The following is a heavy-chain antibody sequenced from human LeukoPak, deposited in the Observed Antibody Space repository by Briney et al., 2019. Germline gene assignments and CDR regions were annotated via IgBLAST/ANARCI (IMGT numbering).Heavy chain of an antibody. D-gene: IGHD3-10*01. CDR3: ARAYGPIAPPDY. CDR1: GYTLTELS. Sequence: GASVKVSCKVSGYTLTELSMHWVRQAPGQGLEWMGGIIPIFGTANYAQKFQGRVTITADESTSTAYMELSSLRSEDTAVYYCARAYGPIAPPDYWGQGTLVTVSS. J-gene: IGHJ4*02. CDR2: IIPIFGTA. V-gene: IGHV1-69*13.